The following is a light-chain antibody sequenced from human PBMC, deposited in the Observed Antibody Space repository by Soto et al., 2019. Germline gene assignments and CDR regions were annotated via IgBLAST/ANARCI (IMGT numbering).Light chain of an antibody. V-gene: IGLV1-47*01. CDR1: TSNIGTNF. J-gene: IGLJ7*01. Sequence: QSVLTQPPSASGTPGQRVTISCSGATSNIGTNFVYWYQQFPGTAPKLLLYFESQRPSGVPDRFSGSRSGTSASLAISGLRPEDAADYHCATWDDSLSGPVFGGGTQLTVL. CDR2: FES. CDR3: ATWDDSLSGPV.